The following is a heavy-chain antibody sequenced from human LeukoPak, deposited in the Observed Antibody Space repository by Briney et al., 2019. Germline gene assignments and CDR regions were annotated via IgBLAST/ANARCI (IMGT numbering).Heavy chain of an antibody. Sequence: SETLSLTCTVSGGPISTYYWSWIRQPPGKGLEWLGYIYYSGSAKYNPSLKSRVTISVDTSKNQFSLKLRSVTAADTAVYYCARSYGSGNYFDYWGQGTLVTVSS. V-gene: IGHV4-59*01. CDR2: IYYSGSA. CDR3: ARSYGSGNYFDY. D-gene: IGHD3-10*01. CDR1: GGPISTYY. J-gene: IGHJ4*02.